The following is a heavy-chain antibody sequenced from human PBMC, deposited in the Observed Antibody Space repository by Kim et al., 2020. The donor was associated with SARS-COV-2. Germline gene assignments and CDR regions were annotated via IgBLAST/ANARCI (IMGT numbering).Heavy chain of an antibody. J-gene: IGHJ4*02. CDR2: ISYDGINK. V-gene: IGHV3-30-3*01. CDR1: GCTFSSYS. D-gene: IGHD3-22*01. CDR3: ARDPRGYYYEDSGYYYDY. Sequence: GGSLRLSCAASGCTFSSYSVHWVRQAPGKGLEWVAVISYDGINKYYADSVKGRFTIFRDNSKNTLYLQMNSLRVEDTAVYYCARDPRGYYYEDSGYYYDYWGQGTLVTVSS.